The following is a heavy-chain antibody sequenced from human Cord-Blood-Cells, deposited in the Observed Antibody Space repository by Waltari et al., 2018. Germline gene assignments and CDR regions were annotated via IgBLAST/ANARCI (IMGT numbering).Heavy chain of an antibody. V-gene: IGHV4-34*01. D-gene: IGHD3-10*01. CDR2: INHSGST. CDR1: GGSFRGYY. Sequence: QVQLQQWGAGLLKPSEPLSLTCAVYGGSFRGYYWSLIRQPPGKGLEWIGEINHSGSTNYNPSLKSRVTISVDTSKNQFSLKLSSVTAADTAVYYCARRKTMVRGVIIFLFDYWGQGTLVTVSS. CDR3: ARRKTMVRGVIIFLFDY. J-gene: IGHJ4*02.